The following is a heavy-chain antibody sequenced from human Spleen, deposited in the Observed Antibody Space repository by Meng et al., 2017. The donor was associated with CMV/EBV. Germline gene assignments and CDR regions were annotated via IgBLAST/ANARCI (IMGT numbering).Heavy chain of an antibody. CDR1: FSSQA. J-gene: IGHJ6*02. CDR3: ATRFTIFGVVRYYYGMDV. D-gene: IGHD3-3*01. V-gene: IGHV1-69*05. Sequence: FSSQAGSWVRQAPGQGLEWMGGIIPIFGTANYAQKFQGRVTITTDESTSTAYMELSSLRSEDTAVYYCATRFTIFGVVRYYYGMDVWGQGTTVTVSS. CDR2: IIPIFGTA.